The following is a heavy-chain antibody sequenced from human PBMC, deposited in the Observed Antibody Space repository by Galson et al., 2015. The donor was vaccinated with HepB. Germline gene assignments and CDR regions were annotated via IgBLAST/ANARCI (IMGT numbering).Heavy chain of an antibody. J-gene: IGHJ4*02. CDR3: AKDYGSGSYYRGAFDY. CDR1: GFTFDDYA. Sequence: SLRLSCAASGFTFDDYAMHWVRQAPGKGLEWVSGISWNSGSIGYADSVKGRFTISRDNAKNSLYLQMNSLRAEDTALYYCAKDYGSGSYYRGAFDYWGQGTLVTVSS. V-gene: IGHV3-9*01. CDR2: ISWNSGSI. D-gene: IGHD1-26*01.